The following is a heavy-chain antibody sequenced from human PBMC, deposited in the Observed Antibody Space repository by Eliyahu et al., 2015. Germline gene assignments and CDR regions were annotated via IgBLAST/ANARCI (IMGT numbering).Heavy chain of an antibody. CDR2: MNPNSGNT. J-gene: IGHJ5*02. V-gene: IGHV1-8*01. Sequence: QVQLVQSGAEVKKPGASVXVSCKASGXXFXSYDIXWVRQATGQGLEWMGWMNPNSGNTGYAQKFQGRVTMTRNTSISTAYMELSSLRSEDTAVYYCARDSAQSYNWNYGDDPWGQGTLVTVSS. D-gene: IGHD1-7*01. CDR3: ARDSAQSYNWNYGDDP. CDR1: GXXFXSYD.